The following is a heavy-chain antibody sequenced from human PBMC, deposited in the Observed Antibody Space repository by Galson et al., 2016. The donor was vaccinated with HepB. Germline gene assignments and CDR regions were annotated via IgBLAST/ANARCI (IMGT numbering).Heavy chain of an antibody. V-gene: IGHV3-23*01. CDR2: ISGSGQNT. J-gene: IGHJ4*02. Sequence: SCAASGFTFSSYAMSWVRQAPGKGLEWISSISGSGQNTYYRDSVEGRFTSSRDSSKNTLYLQMNCLRAEDTATYFCARVGPSGYFFDFWGQGALVTVSS. CDR3: ARVGPSGYFFDF. CDR1: GFTFSSYA. D-gene: IGHD3-22*01.